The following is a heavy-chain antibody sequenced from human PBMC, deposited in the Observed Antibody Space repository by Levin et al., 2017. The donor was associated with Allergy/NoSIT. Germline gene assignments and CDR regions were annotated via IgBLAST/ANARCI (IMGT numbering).Heavy chain of an antibody. D-gene: IGHD3-3*01. CDR1: GAYITSSRYY. CDR2: IHYSGST. CDR3: VRQLGKYDFWSASAMDV. V-gene: IGHV4-39*01. Sequence: SETLSLTCSVSGAYITSSRYYWGWIRQPPGKGLEWIATIHYSGSTYYNPSLKSRVIISEDTSKNQISLKLSSVTASDTAVYYCVRQLGKYDFWSASAMDVWGQGTTVTVSS. J-gene: IGHJ6*02.